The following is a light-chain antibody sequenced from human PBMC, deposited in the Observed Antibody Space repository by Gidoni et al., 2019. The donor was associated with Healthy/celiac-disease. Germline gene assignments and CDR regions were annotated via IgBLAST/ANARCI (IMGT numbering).Light chain of an antibody. CDR1: QSVSSY. V-gene: IGKV3-11*01. CDR3: QQRSNWPYT. J-gene: IGKJ2*01. CDR2: DAS. Sequence: EIVLTQYPATLSLSPGERATLSCRASQSVSSYLAWYQQKPGQAPRLLIYDASNSATGIPARFSGSGSGTDFTLTISSREPEDFAVYYCQQRSNWPYTFGQGTKLESK.